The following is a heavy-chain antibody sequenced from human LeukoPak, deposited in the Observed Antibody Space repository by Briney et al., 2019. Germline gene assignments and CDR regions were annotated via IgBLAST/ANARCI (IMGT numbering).Heavy chain of an antibody. CDR3: ARINFHSIITIFGVADYDAFDI. CDR1: GGSISSYY. D-gene: IGHD3-3*01. CDR2: IYYSGST. V-gene: IGHV4-59*01. Sequence: SETLSLTCTVSGGSISSYYWSWIRQPPGKGLEWIGYIYYSGSTNYNPSLKSRVTISVDTSKNQFSLKLSSVTAADTAVYYCARINFHSIITIFGVADYDAFDIWGQGTMVTVSS. J-gene: IGHJ3*02.